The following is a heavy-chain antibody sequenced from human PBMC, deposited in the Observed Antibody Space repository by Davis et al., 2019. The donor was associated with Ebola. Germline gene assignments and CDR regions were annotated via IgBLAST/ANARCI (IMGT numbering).Heavy chain of an antibody. V-gene: IGHV3-73*01. CDR1: GFTFSGSA. CDR3: AGSDGSYYYYGMDV. Sequence: GESLKISCAASGFTFSGSAMHWVRQASGKGLEWVGRIRSKANSYATAYAASVKGRFTISRDDSKNTAYLQMNSLKTEDTAVYYCAGSDGSYYYYGMDVWGQGTTVTVPS. CDR2: IRSKANSYAT. D-gene: IGHD5-24*01. J-gene: IGHJ6*02.